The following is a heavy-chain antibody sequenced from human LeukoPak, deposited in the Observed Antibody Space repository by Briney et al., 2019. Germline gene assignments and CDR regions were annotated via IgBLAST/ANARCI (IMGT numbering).Heavy chain of an antibody. V-gene: IGHV3-53*01. CDR1: GFTVSSNY. D-gene: IGHD6-6*01. CDR2: IYSGGNT. J-gene: IGHJ5*02. CDR3: ASSLVSWFDP. Sequence: GGSLRLSCAASGFTVSSNYMSWVRQAPGKGLEWVSLIYSGGNTYYADSVKGRFTISRDNSKNTLYLQMNSLRVEDTAVYYCASSLVSWFDPWGQGTLATVSS.